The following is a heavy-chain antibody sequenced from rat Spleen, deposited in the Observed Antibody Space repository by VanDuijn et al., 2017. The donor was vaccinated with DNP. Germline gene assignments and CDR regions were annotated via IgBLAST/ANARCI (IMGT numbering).Heavy chain of an antibody. Sequence: EVQLVESGGDLVQPGRSLKLSCVVSGFTVNNFWMAWIRQVPGKGLEWVASITSSGGSTYYPDSVKGRFTISRDNAKNTLYLQMNSLRSEDTATYYCTRDQGTTGIRDWGQGVMVTVSS. CDR2: ITSSGGST. V-gene: IGHV5-31*01. D-gene: IGHD1-9*01. CDR3: TRDQGTTGIRD. CDR1: GFTVNNFW. J-gene: IGHJ2*01.